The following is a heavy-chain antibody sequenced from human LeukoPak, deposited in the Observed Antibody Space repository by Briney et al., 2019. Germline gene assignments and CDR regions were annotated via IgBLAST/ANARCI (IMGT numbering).Heavy chain of an antibody. CDR3: ARASNGGYNF. V-gene: IGHV3-11*05. CDR2: ISPNSDYT. J-gene: IGHJ4*02. D-gene: IGHD4-17*01. CDR1: GFTFSDYY. Sequence: PGGSLRLSCAASGFTFSDYYMSWIRQAPGKGLEWISYISPNSDYTNYADSVKGRFTIYRDNAKNSLSLQMHSLTAEDTAVYHCARASNGGYNFWGQGTLVTVSS.